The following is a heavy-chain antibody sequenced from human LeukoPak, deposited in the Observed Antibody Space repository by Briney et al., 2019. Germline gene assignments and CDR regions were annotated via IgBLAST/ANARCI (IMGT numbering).Heavy chain of an antibody. CDR2: ISNSGDTI. D-gene: IGHD3-22*01. V-gene: IGHV3-11*01. CDR1: GFTFSDYY. J-gene: IGHJ4*02. CDR3: ARDGRSRGSGYYADY. Sequence: GGSLRLSCAASGFTFSDYYMNWIRQAPGKGLEWFSYISNSGDTIYYADSVKGRFTISRDNAKNSLYLQMNNLRAEDTAVYYCARDGRSRGSGYYADYWGQGTLVTVSS.